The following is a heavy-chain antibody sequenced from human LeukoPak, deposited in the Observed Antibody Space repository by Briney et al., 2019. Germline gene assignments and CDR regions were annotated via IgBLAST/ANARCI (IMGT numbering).Heavy chain of an antibody. CDR2: INVYSGST. CDR3: VFGECSSTSCYPRRDY. J-gene: IGHJ4*01. D-gene: IGHD2-2*01. CDR1: GYRFTTYG. Sequence: ASVKVSCKASGYRFTTYGISWVRQAPGQGLEWMAWINVYSGSTEYKADLQGRLTVAAETSTTTAYMELRSLRSDDTAVYYCVFGECSSTSCYPRRDYWGHGTLVTVSS. V-gene: IGHV1-18*01.